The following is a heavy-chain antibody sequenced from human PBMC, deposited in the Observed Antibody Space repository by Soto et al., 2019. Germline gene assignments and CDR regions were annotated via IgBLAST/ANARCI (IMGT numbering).Heavy chain of an antibody. Sequence: GGSLRLSCAASGFTVSSNYMSWVRQAPGKGLEWVSVIYSGGSTYYADSVKGRFTISRDNSKNTLYLQMNSLRAEDTAVYYCARDLAISWGDYYYGMDVWGQGTTVTVSS. V-gene: IGHV3-53*01. D-gene: IGHD3-16*01. CDR3: ARDLAISWGDYYYGMDV. J-gene: IGHJ6*02. CDR1: GFTVSSNY. CDR2: IYSGGST.